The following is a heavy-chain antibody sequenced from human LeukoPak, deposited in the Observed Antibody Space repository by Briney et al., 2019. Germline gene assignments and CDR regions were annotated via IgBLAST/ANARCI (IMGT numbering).Heavy chain of an antibody. J-gene: IGHJ6*02. Sequence: PGGSLRLSCAASGFIFSNYWMSWVRQAPGKGLEWVANIKQDGSDKYYVDSVKGRFTISRDNSKNTLYLQMNSLRAEDTAVYYCAKANTAMVNHYYYGMDVWGQGTTVTVSS. V-gene: IGHV3-7*03. D-gene: IGHD5-18*01. CDR2: IKQDGSDK. CDR1: GFIFSNYW. CDR3: AKANTAMVNHYYYGMDV.